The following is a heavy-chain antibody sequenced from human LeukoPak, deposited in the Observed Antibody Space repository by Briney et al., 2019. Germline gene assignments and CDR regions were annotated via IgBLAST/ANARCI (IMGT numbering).Heavy chain of an antibody. J-gene: IGHJ5*02. Sequence: SETLSLTCAVYGGSFSGYYWSWIRQPPGKGLEWIGEINYSGGTSYNPSLKSRVTISVDTSKNQFSLKLTSVTAADTAVYYCARQQSASNWFDPWGQGTLVTVSS. CDR1: GGSFSGYY. CDR3: ARQQSASNWFDP. CDR2: INYSGGT. D-gene: IGHD6-13*01. V-gene: IGHV4-34*01.